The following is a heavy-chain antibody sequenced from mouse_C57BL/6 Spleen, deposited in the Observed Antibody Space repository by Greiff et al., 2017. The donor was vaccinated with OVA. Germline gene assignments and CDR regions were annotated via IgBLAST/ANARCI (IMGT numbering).Heavy chain of an antibody. J-gene: IGHJ1*03. CDR1: GYTFTSYW. V-gene: IGHV1-61*01. CDR3: ARWGVLRYFDV. Sequence: VQLQQPGAELVRPGSSVKLSCKASGYTFTSYWMDWVKQRPGQGLEWIGNIYPSDSETHYNQKFKDKATLTVDKSSSTAYMQLSSLTSEDSAVYYCARWGVLRYFDVWGTGTTVTVSS. CDR2: IYPSDSET. D-gene: IGHD1-1*01.